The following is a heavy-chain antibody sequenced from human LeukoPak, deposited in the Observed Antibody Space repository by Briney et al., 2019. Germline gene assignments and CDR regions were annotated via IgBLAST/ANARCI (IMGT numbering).Heavy chain of an antibody. D-gene: IGHD6-6*01. CDR1: GYTFTSYY. CDR2: INPSGGST. V-gene: IGHV1-46*01. J-gene: IGHJ4*02. Sequence: GASVKVSCKASGYTFTSYYMHWVRQAPGQGLEWMGIINPSGGSTSYAQKFQGRVTMTRDMSTSTVYMELSSLRSEDTAVYYCARVGPFEYSSSRFDYWGQGTLVTVSS. CDR3: ARVGPFEYSSSRFDY.